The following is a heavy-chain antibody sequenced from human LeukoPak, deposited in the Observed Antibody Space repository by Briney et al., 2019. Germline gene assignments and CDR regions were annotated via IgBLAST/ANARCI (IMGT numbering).Heavy chain of an antibody. D-gene: IGHD5-18*01. V-gene: IGHV4-59*01. CDR3: ARLNVDTAMVGGPRVGIHYFDY. J-gene: IGHJ4*02. Sequence: PSETLSLTCTVSGGSISSYYWSWIRQPPGKGLEWIGYIYYSGSTNYNPSLKSRVTISVDTSKNQFSLKLSSVTAADTAVYYCARLNVDTAMVGGPRVGIHYFDYWGQGTLVTVSS. CDR1: GGSISSYY. CDR2: IYYSGST.